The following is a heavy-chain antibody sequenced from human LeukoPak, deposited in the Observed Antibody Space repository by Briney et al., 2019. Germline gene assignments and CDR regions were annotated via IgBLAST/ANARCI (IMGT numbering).Heavy chain of an antibody. V-gene: IGHV4-34*01. CDR2: INHSGST. CDR1: DGSFSGYY. D-gene: IGHD5-18*01. J-gene: IGHJ4*02. Sequence: SETLSLTCAVYDGSFSGYYWSWIRQPPGKGLEWIGEINHSGSTNYNPSLKSRVTISLDTSKSQFSLKVRYVTAADTAVYYCARRKLRGYSYGFDYWGQGTLVTVSS. CDR3: ARRKLRGYSYGFDY.